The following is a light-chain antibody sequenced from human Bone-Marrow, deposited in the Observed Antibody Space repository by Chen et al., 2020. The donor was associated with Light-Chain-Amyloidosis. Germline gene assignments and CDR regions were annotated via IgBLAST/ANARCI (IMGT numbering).Light chain of an antibody. J-gene: IGLJ1*01. CDR2: EVT. CDR3: SSYTITNTLV. CDR1: SSDVGGDNH. V-gene: IGLV2-14*01. Sequence: SARPQPASVSGSPGQSITISCTGTSSDVGGDNHVSWYQQHPDKAPKLMIYEVTNRPSWVPDRFSGSKSDNTASLTISGLQTEDEADYFCSSYTITNTLVFGSGTRVTVL.